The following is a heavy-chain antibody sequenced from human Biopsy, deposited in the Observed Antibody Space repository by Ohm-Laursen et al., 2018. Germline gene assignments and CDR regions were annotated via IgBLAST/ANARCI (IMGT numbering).Heavy chain of an antibody. CDR2: ITQSGST. Sequence: PSETLSLTCAVYGGSFNGYFWSWIRQPPGKGLEWIGDITQSGSTNYSPSLKSQVTISVDTAKKQFSLSLRSVPAADTAVYYCARVPLPGIGAAYQGRFLYGMDVWGQGTTVSVSS. D-gene: IGHD6-13*01. CDR1: GGSFNGYF. J-gene: IGHJ6*02. CDR3: ARVPLPGIGAAYQGRFLYGMDV. V-gene: IGHV4-34*01.